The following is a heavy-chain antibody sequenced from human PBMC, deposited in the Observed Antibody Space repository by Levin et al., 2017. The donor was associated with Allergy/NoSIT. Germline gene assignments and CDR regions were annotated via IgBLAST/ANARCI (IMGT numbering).Heavy chain of an antibody. Sequence: KASETLSLTCTVSGDSISIGGYYWTWTRQHPGRGLEWIGYIYHDGGTYYNPSLKSRVIISMDTSKNQFSLKVSSVTAADTAVYYCARELIQRGFDYWGQGTLVTVSS. D-gene: IGHD1-1*01. CDR1: GDSISIGGYY. J-gene: IGHJ4*02. V-gene: IGHV4-31*03. CDR3: ARELIQRGFDY. CDR2: IYHDGGT.